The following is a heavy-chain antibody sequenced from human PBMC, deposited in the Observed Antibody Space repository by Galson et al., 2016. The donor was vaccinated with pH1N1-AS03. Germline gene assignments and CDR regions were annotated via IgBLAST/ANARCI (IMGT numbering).Heavy chain of an antibody. CDR3: ARRNPNPNFVICYQHDYGIGV. CDR2: ISNDGRNV. V-gene: IGHV3-74*01. CDR1: GFTFSMSY. Sequence: SLRLSCAASGFTFSMSYIHWVRHAPGKGLEWVSRISNDGRNVRYADFVKGRFAVSRDKAKNTVFLQMNSLRADDTAVYFCARRNPNPNFVICYQHDYGIGVWGQGTTVTVSS. J-gene: IGHJ6*02. D-gene: IGHD2/OR15-2a*01.